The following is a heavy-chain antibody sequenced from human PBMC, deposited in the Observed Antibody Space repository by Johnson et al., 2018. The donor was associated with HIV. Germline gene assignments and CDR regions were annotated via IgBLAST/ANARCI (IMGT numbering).Heavy chain of an antibody. Sequence: VQLVESGGGLVQPGGSLRLSCAASGFTFSRYWMSWVRQAPGKGLEWVANIKQDGSEKYYVDSMTGRFTISRDNAKNSLYLQMNSLRAEDTAVYYCAMPSMVQGGPDAFDIWGQGTMVTVSS. J-gene: IGHJ3*02. CDR1: GFTFSRYW. CDR3: AMPSMVQGGPDAFDI. D-gene: IGHD3-10*01. V-gene: IGHV3-7*05. CDR2: IKQDGSEK.